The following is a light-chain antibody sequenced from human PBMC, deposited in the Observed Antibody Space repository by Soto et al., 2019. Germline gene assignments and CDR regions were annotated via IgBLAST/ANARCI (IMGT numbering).Light chain of an antibody. CDR1: QTISSW. J-gene: IGKJ5*01. CDR2: DAS. Sequence: DIQMTQSPSALSGSVGDRVTITCRASQTISSWLAWYQQKPGKAPKLLIYDASSLESGVPSRFSGSGSGTEITLTISSLQPDDFATYYCQQYNRYPITFGQGTRLEIK. CDR3: QQYNRYPIT. V-gene: IGKV1-5*01.